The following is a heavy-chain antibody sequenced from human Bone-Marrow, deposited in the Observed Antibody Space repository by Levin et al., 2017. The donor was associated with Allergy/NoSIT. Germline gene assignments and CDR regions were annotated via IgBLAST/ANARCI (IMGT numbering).Heavy chain of an antibody. Sequence: ASVKVSCAASGFPFTSYAISWVRQAPGEGLVWVSRLKNDGTDISYADFVEGRFTISRDNAKNTLYLQMNNLRAEDTAVYYCATLSWNTFDFWGQGALVTVSS. J-gene: IGHJ4*02. D-gene: IGHD1-1*01. CDR2: LKNDGTDI. CDR1: GFPFTSYA. CDR3: ATLSWNTFDF. V-gene: IGHV3-74*01.